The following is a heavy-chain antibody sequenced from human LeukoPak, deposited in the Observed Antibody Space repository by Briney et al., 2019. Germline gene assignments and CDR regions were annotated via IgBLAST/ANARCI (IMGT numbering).Heavy chain of an antibody. CDR1: GYTFTSYD. CDR3: ARGASRSFDY. V-gene: IGHV1-8*03. CDR2: MNPNSGNT. J-gene: IGHJ4*02. Sequence: GASVKVSCKASGYTFTSYDINWVRQATGQGLEWMGWMNPNSGNTGYAQKFHGRVIITGNPSINTAYMELSSLRSDDTAVYYCARGASRSFDYWGQGTLVTVSS.